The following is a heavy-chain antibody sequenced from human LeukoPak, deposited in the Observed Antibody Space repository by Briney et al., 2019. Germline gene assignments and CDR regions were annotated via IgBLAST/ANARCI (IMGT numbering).Heavy chain of an antibody. CDR3: AREGLRNVHNPLGY. Sequence: SETLSLTCTASGGSISSSSYYWGWIRQPPGKGLEWIASIYYSGITFYNPSLKSRVTVSVDTSKNQFSLKLSSVTAADTAVYYCAREGLRNVHNPLGYWGQGTLVTVSS. CDR1: GGSISSSSYY. V-gene: IGHV4-39*02. D-gene: IGHD5-24*01. CDR2: IYYSGIT. J-gene: IGHJ4*02.